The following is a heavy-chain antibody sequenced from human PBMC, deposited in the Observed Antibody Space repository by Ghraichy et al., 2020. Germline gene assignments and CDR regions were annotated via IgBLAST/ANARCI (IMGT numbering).Heavy chain of an antibody. D-gene: IGHD6-13*01. CDR1: GGSISSYY. Sequence: SETLSLTCTVSGGSISSYYWSWIRQPPGKGLEWIGYIYYSGSTNYNPSLKSRVTISVDTSKNQFSLKLSSVTAADTAVYYCARQSSSWFSPNNWFDPWGQGTLVTVSS. CDR2: IYYSGST. CDR3: ARQSSSWFSPNNWFDP. V-gene: IGHV4-59*08. J-gene: IGHJ5*02.